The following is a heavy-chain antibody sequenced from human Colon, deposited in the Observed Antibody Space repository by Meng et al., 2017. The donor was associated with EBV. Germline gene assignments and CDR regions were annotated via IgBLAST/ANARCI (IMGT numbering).Heavy chain of an antibody. J-gene: IGHJ5*02. V-gene: IGHV4-30-4*01. D-gene: IGHD4-17*01. CDR3: ARTNYGDYNWFDP. CDR2: IYYSGST. Sequence: QVQLQESGPGLVKPSQTLSLTFPVSGGSISSGDSYWSWIRQPPGKGLEWIGYIYYSGSTYHNPSLRSRITISVDTSKNQFSLRLRSVTAADTAVYFCARTNYGDYNWFDPCGQGTLSIVSS. CDR1: GGSISSGDSY.